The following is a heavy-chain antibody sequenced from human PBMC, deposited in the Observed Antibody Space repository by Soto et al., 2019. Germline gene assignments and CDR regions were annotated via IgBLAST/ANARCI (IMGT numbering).Heavy chain of an antibody. CDR2: IYYSGST. Sequence: SETLSLTCTVSGGSISSYYWSWIRQPPGKGLEWIGYIYYSGSTNYNPSLKSRVTISVDTSKNQFSLKLSSVTAADTAVYYCARHGLGFGVVPPEKQIDYWGQGTLVTVSS. V-gene: IGHV4-59*08. CDR1: GGSISSYY. D-gene: IGHD2-2*01. CDR3: ARHGLGFGVVPPEKQIDY. J-gene: IGHJ4*02.